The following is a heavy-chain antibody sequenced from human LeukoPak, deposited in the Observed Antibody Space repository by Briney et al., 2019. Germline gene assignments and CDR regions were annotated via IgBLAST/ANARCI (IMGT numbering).Heavy chain of an antibody. D-gene: IGHD5-12*01. CDR1: GFTVSSNY. CDR2: IYSGGST. CDR3: ARVQYSGYDNECYMDV. Sequence: GGSLRLSCAASGFTVSSNYMSWVRQAPGKGLEWVSVIYSGGSTYYTDSVKGRFTISRDNSKNTLYLQMNSLRAEDTAVYYCARVQYSGYDNECYMDVWGKGTTVTVSS. J-gene: IGHJ6*03. V-gene: IGHV3-53*01.